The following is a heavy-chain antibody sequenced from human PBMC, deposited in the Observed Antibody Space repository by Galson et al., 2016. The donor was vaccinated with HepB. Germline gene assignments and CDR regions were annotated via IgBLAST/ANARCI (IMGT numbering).Heavy chain of an antibody. D-gene: IGHD1-26*01. CDR1: GYTFNHYG. CDR2: ISVHNGNT. Sequence: SVKVSCKASGYTFNHYGITWVRQAPGQGLEWMGWISVHNGNTNYAQKIQGRVTMTTHPVTSTAYMELRSLRSDDTAVYYCARGGGRGGRDYWGQGTLVTVTS. V-gene: IGHV1-18*01. CDR3: ARGGGRGGRDY. J-gene: IGHJ4*02.